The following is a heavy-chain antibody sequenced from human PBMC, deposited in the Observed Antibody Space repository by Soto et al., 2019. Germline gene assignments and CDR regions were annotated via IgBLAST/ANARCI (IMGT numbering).Heavy chain of an antibody. D-gene: IGHD6-13*01. CDR3: ARQPVYSSSWYDGNWFDP. CDR2: IYYSGST. Sequence: QLQLQESGPGLVKPSETLSLTCTVSGGSISSSSYYWGWIRQPPGKGLEWIGSIYYSGSTYYNPSLKSRVTISVDTSKNQCSLKLSSVTAADTAVYYCARQPVYSSSWYDGNWFDPWGQGTLVTVSS. CDR1: GGSISSSSYY. J-gene: IGHJ5*02. V-gene: IGHV4-39*01.